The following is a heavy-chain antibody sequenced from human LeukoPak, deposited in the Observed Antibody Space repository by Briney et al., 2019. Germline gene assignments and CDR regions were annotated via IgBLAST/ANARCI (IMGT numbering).Heavy chain of an antibody. J-gene: IGHJ3*02. V-gene: IGHV3-23*01. D-gene: IGHD2-15*01. Sequence: PGGSLRLSCVASGFTFSRYGMSWVRQAPGKGLEWVSAISGSGSSTYYADSVKGRFTISRDNSKNTMYLQMNSLRAEDTAVYYCAEEWIVVVVALNDAFDIWGQGTMVTVSP. CDR3: AEEWIVVVVALNDAFDI. CDR2: ISGSGSST. CDR1: GFTFSRYG.